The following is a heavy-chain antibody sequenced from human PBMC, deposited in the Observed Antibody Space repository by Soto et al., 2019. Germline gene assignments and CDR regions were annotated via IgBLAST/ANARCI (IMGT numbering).Heavy chain of an antibody. CDR1: GDSVSSNTSA. CDR2: TYYRSKWYN. V-gene: IGHV6-1*01. J-gene: IGHJ6*02. Sequence: SQTLSLTCSISGDSVSSNTSAWNWIRQSPSRGLEWLGRTYYRSKWYNDYAVSVKRRITINPDTSKNQFSLQMNSVTPEDTAVYYCARARFQDGSRRGYYYYGMDVWGQGTTVTVSS. CDR3: ARARFQDGSRRGYYYYGMDV. D-gene: IGHD6-13*01.